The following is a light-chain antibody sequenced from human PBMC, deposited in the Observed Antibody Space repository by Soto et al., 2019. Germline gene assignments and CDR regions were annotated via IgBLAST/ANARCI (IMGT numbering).Light chain of an antibody. CDR2: GAS. CDR3: LQYNNWPRT. V-gene: IGKV3-15*01. Sequence: IVMTQSPATLSVSPGERATVSCRASQSVYSNLAWYQHNLGQAPRLLIYGASTRATGVPARFSGGGSGTEFTLTISSLQSEDFAVYFCLQYNNWPRTFGQGTEVEIK. J-gene: IGKJ1*01. CDR1: QSVYSN.